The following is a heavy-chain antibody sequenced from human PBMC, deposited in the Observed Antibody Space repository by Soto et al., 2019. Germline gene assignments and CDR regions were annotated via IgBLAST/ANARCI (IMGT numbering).Heavy chain of an antibody. V-gene: IGHV3-30*18. J-gene: IGHJ5*02. D-gene: IGHD2-2*01. CDR2: VSSDGNNT. Sequence: GGSLRLSCAASGFSFSKYGMHWVRQAPGKGLEWVAFVSSDGNNTYYGDSVKGRFTISRDNSKNMVFLQVDSLRVDDTAVYYCAKDRVIQLLPIWPDPWGQGTLVTVSS. CDR1: GFSFSKYG. CDR3: AKDRVIQLLPIWPDP.